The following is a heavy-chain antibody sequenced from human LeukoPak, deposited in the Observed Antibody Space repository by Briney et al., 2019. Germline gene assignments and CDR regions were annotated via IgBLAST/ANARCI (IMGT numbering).Heavy chain of an antibody. V-gene: IGHV1-18*01. Sequence: ASVKVSCKASGYTFTSYGISWVRQAPGQGLEWMGWISAYNGNTNYAQKLQGRVTMTTDTSTSTAYMELRSLRSDDTAVYYCARDIAGGSITIFGVVLSNWFDPWGQGTLVTVSS. CDR1: GYTFTSYG. CDR3: ARDIAGGSITIFGVVLSNWFDP. CDR2: ISAYNGNT. D-gene: IGHD3-3*01. J-gene: IGHJ5*02.